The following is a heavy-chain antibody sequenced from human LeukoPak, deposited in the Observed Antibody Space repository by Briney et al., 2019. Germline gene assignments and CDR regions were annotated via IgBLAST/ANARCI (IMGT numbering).Heavy chain of an antibody. V-gene: IGHV4-59*08. J-gene: IGHJ6*03. CDR2: IYYSGST. CDR3: ARAAKYSSSWYHYYYYMDV. D-gene: IGHD6-13*01. CDR1: GGSISSYY. Sequence: PSETLSLTCTVSGGSISSYYWSWIRQPPGKGLEYIGYIYYSGSTNYNPSLKSRVTISVDTSKNQFSLKLSSVTAADTAVYYCARAAKYSSSWYHYYYYMDVWGKGTTVTISS.